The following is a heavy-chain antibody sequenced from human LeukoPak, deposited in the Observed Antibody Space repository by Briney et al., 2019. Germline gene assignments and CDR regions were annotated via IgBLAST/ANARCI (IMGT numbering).Heavy chain of an antibody. CDR1: GGSFSGYY. J-gene: IGHJ4*02. V-gene: IGHV4-4*09. D-gene: IGHD5/OR15-5a*01. Sequence: SETLSLTCAVYGGSFSGYYWSWIRQPPGKGLEWIGYIYPGGDTNYNPSLKSRVTISVDTSKNQFSLKLSSVTAADTAVYYCASSVGDYWGQGTLVTVSS. CDR2: IYPGGDT. CDR3: ASSVGDY.